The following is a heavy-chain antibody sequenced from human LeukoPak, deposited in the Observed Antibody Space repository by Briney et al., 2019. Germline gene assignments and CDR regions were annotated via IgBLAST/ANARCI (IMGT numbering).Heavy chain of an antibody. D-gene: IGHD1-1*01. Sequence: GGSLRLSCAASGFTFSSYAMSWVRQAPGKGLEWVSAISGSGGSTYYADSVKGRFTISRDNAKNSLYLQLNSLRADDTAVYYCARLTGTTGFDYWGQGTLVIVSS. J-gene: IGHJ4*02. V-gene: IGHV3-23*01. CDR2: ISGSGGST. CDR3: ARLTGTTGFDY. CDR1: GFTFSSYA.